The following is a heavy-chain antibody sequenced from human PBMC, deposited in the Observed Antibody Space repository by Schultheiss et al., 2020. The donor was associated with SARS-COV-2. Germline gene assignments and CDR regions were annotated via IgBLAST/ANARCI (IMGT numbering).Heavy chain of an antibody. CDR3: ARRGQQLVWGAFDI. CDR1: GGSISSYY. D-gene: IGHD6-13*01. Sequence: SETLSLTCTVSGGSISSYYWSWIRQPPGKGLEWIGYIYYSGSTYYNPSLKSRVTISVDTSKNQVSLKLSSVTAADTAVYYCARRGQQLVWGAFDIWGQGTMVTVSS. CDR2: IYYSGST. J-gene: IGHJ3*02. V-gene: IGHV4-59*08.